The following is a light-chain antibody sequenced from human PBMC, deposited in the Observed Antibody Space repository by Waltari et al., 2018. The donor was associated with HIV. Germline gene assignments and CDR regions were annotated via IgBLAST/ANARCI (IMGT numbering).Light chain of an antibody. CDR3: QSYDTSLSGWGI. CDR1: PSHMGTDYA. Sequence: QSVLTQPPSVSGAPGQRVTISCTGIPSHMGTDYAINWYQQLPGTAPKLLIFLNDRWPPGVPDRFSGSKSGSSASLAITGLQADDEATYYCQSYDTSLSGWGIFGGGTKVTVL. V-gene: IGLV1-40*01. CDR2: LND. J-gene: IGLJ2*01.